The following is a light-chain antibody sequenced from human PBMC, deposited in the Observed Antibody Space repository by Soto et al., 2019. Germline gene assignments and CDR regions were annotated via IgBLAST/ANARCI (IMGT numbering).Light chain of an antibody. CDR1: QSVSITY. Sequence: EIVLTQSPGTLSLSPGERATLSCRASQSVSITYLAWYQQKPGQSPGLLIYGVSTRATGIPARFSGSESGTEFTLTISSLQSEDFAVYYCQQYNDWPFTFGPGTKVDIK. CDR3: QQYNDWPFT. CDR2: GVS. J-gene: IGKJ3*01. V-gene: IGKV3-15*01.